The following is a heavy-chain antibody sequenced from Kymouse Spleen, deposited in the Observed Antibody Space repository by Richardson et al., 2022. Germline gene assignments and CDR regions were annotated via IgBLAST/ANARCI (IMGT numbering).Heavy chain of an antibody. J-gene: IGHJ5*02. CDR1: GFTVSSNY. CDR3: ARAGTVTTFRWFDP. Sequence: EVQLVESGGGLIQPGGSLRLSCAASGFTVSSNYMSWVRQAPGKGLEWVSVIYSGGSTYYADSVKGRFTISRDNSKNTLYLQMNSLRAEDTAVYYCARAGTVTTFRWFDPWGQGTLVTVSS. D-gene: IGHD4-11,IGHD4-11*01. V-gene: IGHV3-53*01. CDR2: IYSGGST.